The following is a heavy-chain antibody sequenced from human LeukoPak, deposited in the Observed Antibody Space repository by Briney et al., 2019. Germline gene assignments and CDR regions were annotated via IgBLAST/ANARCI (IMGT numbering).Heavy chain of an antibody. CDR2: IIPIFGTA. D-gene: IGHD3-10*01. Sequence: ASVKVSCKASGGTFSSYAISWERQAPGQGLEWMGGIIPIFGTANYAQKFQGRVTITADESTSTAYMELSSLRSEDTAVYYCAGGYYLNWFDPWGQGTLVTVSS. CDR1: GGTFSSYA. J-gene: IGHJ5*02. V-gene: IGHV1-69*13. CDR3: AGGYYLNWFDP.